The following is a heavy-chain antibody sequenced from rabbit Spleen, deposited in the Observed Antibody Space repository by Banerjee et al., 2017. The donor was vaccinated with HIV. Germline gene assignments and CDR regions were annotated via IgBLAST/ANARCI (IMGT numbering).Heavy chain of an antibody. CDR3: ARGASSSGYYSL. CDR1: GFSFSSNYY. V-gene: IGHV1S45*01. D-gene: IGHD1-1*01. J-gene: IGHJ4*01. Sequence: QEHLVESGGGLVQPEGSLTLTCTPSGFSFSSNYYMCWVRQAPGKGLEWIACIYTGDGNTYYASWVNGRFTISKTSSTTVTLQMTSLTAADTATYFCARGASSSGYYSLWGPGTLVTVS. CDR2: IYTGDGNT.